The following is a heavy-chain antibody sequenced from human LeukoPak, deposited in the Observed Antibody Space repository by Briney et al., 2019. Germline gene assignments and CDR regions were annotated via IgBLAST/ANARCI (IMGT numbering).Heavy chain of an antibody. Sequence: ASVKVSCKASGYTFTSYDINWVRQATGQGLEWMGWMNPNSGNTGYAQKFQGRVTMTRNTSISTAYMELSSLRSEDTAVYYCARAVVAARRDYFDYWGQGTLVTVSS. V-gene: IGHV1-8*01. J-gene: IGHJ4*02. CDR2: MNPNSGNT. CDR3: ARAVVAARRDYFDY. CDR1: GYTFTSYD. D-gene: IGHD2-15*01.